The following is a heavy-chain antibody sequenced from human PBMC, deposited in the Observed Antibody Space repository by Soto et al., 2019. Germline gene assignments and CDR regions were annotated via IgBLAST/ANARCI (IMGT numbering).Heavy chain of an antibody. CDR1: GFTFSSYE. V-gene: IGHV3-48*03. J-gene: IGHJ3*02. CDR3: ARESLPFKTPDAFDI. Sequence: GGSLRLSCAASGFTFSSYEMNWVRQAPGKGLEWVSYISSSGSTIFYADSVKGRFTISRDNAKNSLYLQMNSLRAEDTAVYYCARESLPFKTPDAFDIWGQGTMVTVSS. CDR2: ISSSGSTI.